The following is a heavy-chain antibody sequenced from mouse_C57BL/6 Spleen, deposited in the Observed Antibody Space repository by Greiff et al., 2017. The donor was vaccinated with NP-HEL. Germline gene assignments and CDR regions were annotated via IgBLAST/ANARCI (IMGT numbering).Heavy chain of an antibody. V-gene: IGHV5-17*01. CDR3: ARSGNYGDMDY. CDR1: GFTFSDYG. CDR2: ISSGSSTI. D-gene: IGHD2-1*01. J-gene: IGHJ4*01. Sequence: EVKLVESGGGLVKPGGSLKLSCAASGFTFSDYGMHWVRQAPEKGLEWVAYISSGSSTIYYADTVKGRFTISRDNAKNTLFLQMTSLRSEDTAMYYCARSGNYGDMDYWGQGTSVTVSS.